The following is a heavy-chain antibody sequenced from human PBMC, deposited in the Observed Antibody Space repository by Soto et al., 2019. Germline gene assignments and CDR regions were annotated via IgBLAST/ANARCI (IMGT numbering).Heavy chain of an antibody. V-gene: IGHV1-69*12. D-gene: IGHD3-10*01. CDR1: GGTFSSYA. CDR3: ARQGSNEYYYYGMDV. Sequence: QVQLVQSGAEVKKPGSSVKVSCKASGGTFSSYAINWVRQAPGQGLEWMGGIIRSFGTPDYAQRFQGRVTITADESTSTAYMELSSLRSEDTAVYYCARQGSNEYYYYGMDVWGQGTTVTVSS. J-gene: IGHJ6*02. CDR2: IIRSFGTP.